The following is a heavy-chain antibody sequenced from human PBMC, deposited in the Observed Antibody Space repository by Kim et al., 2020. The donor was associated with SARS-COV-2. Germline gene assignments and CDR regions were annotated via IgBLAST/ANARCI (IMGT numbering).Heavy chain of an antibody. J-gene: IGHJ6*02. V-gene: IGHV3-7*01. Sequence: GGSLRLSCAASGFTFSSYWMSWVRQAPGKGLEWVANIKQDGSEKYYVDSVKGRFTISRDNAKNSLYLQMNSLRAEDTAVYYCARFQGDGSSQFAHYYHYGMDVWGQGTTVTVSS. CDR2: IKQDGSEK. CDR3: ARFQGDGSSQFAHYYHYGMDV. CDR1: GFTFSSYW. D-gene: IGHD6-13*01.